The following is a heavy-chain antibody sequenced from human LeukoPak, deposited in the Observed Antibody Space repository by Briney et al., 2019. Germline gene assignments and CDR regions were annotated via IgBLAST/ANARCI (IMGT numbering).Heavy chain of an antibody. Sequence: GGSLRLSCAASGFTFSSYWMSWVRQAPGKGLEWVGNIKQDGSEKYYVDSVKGRFTISRDNAKNSLYLQMNSLRAEDTAVYYCARNDFWSGYYEMDVWGKGTTVTVSS. V-gene: IGHV3-7*01. D-gene: IGHD3-3*01. CDR2: IKQDGSEK. J-gene: IGHJ6*04. CDR1: GFTFSSYW. CDR3: ARNDFWSGYYEMDV.